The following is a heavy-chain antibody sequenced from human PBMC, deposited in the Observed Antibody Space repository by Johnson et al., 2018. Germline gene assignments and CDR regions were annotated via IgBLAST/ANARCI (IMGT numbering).Heavy chain of an antibody. CDR2: ISYEGSNK. V-gene: IGHV3-30-3*01. CDR3: GRGSDLLNYDSSGWRGHAAFDI. CDR1: GFTFSSYA. Sequence: QVQLVESGGGVVQPGRSLRLSCAASGFTFSSYAMHWVRQAPGKGLEWVAVISYEGSNKYYADSVKGRFFISRDKSKNTRYLQMNSLRAEDTAVYYCGRGSDLLNYDSSGWRGHAAFDIWGQGTMVTVSS. D-gene: IGHD3-22*01. J-gene: IGHJ3*02.